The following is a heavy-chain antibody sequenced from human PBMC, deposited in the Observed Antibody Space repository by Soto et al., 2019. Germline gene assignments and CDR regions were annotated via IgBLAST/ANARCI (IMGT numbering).Heavy chain of an antibody. V-gene: IGHV5-51*01. J-gene: IGHJ4*01. Sequence: ESLKISCQVSGYTFTIYWIGWVRQMPGKGLEWMGIIYPSDSDTRYSPSFQGQVTISADQSINTAYLQWDSLKASDTAIYYCARPANTVADHFGRRGHGIPVTVSS. CDR1: GYTFTIYW. CDR3: ARPANTVADHFGR. D-gene: IGHD4-17*01. CDR2: IYPSDSDT.